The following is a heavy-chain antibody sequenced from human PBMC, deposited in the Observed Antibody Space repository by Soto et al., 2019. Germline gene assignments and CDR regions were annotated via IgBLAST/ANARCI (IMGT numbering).Heavy chain of an antibody. CDR1: GGSISSGGYY. Sequence: SESLSLTCTVSGGSISSGGYYWSWIRQHPGKGLEWIGYIYYSGSTYYNPSLKSRVTISVDTSKNQFSLKLSSVTAADTAVYYCAKWDQLGYMDVWGKGTTVTVS. CDR3: AKWDQLGYMDV. CDR2: IYYSGST. V-gene: IGHV4-31*03. D-gene: IGHD2-2*01. J-gene: IGHJ6*03.